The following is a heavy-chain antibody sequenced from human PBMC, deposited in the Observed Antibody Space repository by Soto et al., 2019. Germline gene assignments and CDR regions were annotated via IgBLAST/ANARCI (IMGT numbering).Heavy chain of an antibody. CDR2: IWYDGSNK. V-gene: IGHV3-33*01. Sequence: QVQLVESGGGVVQPGRSLRLSCAASGFTFSSYGMHWVHQAPGKGLEWVAVIWYDGSNKYYADSVKGRFTISRDNSKNTLYLQMNSLRAEDTAVYYCAREPAMTTVTTIDYWGQGTLVTVSS. J-gene: IGHJ4*02. CDR1: GFTFSSYG. D-gene: IGHD4-17*01. CDR3: AREPAMTTVTTIDY.